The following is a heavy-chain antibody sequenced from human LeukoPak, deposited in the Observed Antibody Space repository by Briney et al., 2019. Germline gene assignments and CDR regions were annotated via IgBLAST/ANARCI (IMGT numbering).Heavy chain of an antibody. V-gene: IGHV1-69*13. D-gene: IGHD6-6*01. CDR2: IIPIFGTA. Sequence: GASVKVSCKASGGTFSSYAISWVRQAPGQGLEWMGGIIPIFGTANYAQKFQGRVTITADESTSTAYMELSSLRSEDTAVYYCASDPRSIAARPDYYYGMDAWGQGTTVTVSS. CDR3: ASDPRSIAARPDYYYGMDA. CDR1: GGTFSSYA. J-gene: IGHJ6*02.